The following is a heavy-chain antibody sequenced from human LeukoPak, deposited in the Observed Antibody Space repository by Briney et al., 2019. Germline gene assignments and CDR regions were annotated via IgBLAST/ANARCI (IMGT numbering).Heavy chain of an antibody. CDR1: GFTFSGYT. V-gene: IGHV3-21*01. CDR3: ARWGSLDY. D-gene: IGHD7-27*01. Sequence: GGSLRLSCEASGFTFSGYTMNWVRQAPGKGLEWVSSISTGSNYMYYTDSVKGRFTIPRDNTKNSLYLQMNSLRTEDTAVYYCARWGSLDYWGQGTLVTVSS. CDR2: ISTGSNYM. J-gene: IGHJ4*02.